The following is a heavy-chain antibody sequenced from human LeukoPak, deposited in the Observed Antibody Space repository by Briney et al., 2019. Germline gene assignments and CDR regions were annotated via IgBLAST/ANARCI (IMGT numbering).Heavy chain of an antibody. CDR2: IYHSENT. CDR3: ARGPPITTVVTPGARYFDY. J-gene: IGHJ4*02. Sequence: SETLSLTCAVSGYSINSGYYWGWIRQPPGKGLEWIGSIYHSENTYYNPSLKSRVTISVDTSKNQFSLKMSSVTAADTAVYYCARGPPITTVVTPGARYFDYWGQGTLVTVSS. CDR1: GYSINSGYY. D-gene: IGHD4-23*01. V-gene: IGHV4-38-2*01.